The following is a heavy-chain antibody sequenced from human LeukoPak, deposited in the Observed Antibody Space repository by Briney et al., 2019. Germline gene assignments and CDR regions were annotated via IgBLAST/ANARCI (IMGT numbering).Heavy chain of an antibody. J-gene: IGHJ4*02. CDR2: IIPIFVTA. V-gene: IGHV1-69*13. CDR1: GGTFSSDA. D-gene: IGHD2-2*02. Sequence: SVKLSCKASGGTFSSDAISCVREAPGQGLEWMGGIIPIFVTANYAQKFQGRVTITADESTSTAYMELSSLRSEDTAVYYCAREWVHCSSTSCYKAYYFDYWGQGTLVTVSS. CDR3: AREWVHCSSTSCYKAYYFDY.